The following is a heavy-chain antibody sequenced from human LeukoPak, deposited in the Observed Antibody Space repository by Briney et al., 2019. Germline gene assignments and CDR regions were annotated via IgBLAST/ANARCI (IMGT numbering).Heavy chain of an antibody. CDR3: ARADIVVVPANLDY. J-gene: IGHJ4*02. D-gene: IGHD2-2*01. CDR1: GYSFTSYW. Sequence: GESLKISCKGSGYSFTSYWIGWVRQAPGQGLEWMGWINPNSGGTNYAQKFQGRVTMTRDTSISTAYMKLSRLRSDDTAVYYCARADIVVVPANLDYWGQGTLVTVSS. CDR2: INPNSGGT. V-gene: IGHV1-2*02.